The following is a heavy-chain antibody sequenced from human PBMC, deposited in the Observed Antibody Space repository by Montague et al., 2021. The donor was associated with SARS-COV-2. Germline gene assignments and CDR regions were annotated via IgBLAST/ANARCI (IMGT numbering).Heavy chain of an antibody. Sequence: SETLSLTCSVAGGSISSYYWSWFRQHPGKGLVWCGYIFHSGITDYNPSRKSRVTISVDMSRNQFSLQLNSVAAADSAVYYCARTEYNWNDWFDPWGQGTLVTVS. CDR2: IFHSGIT. CDR1: GGSISSYY. CDR3: ARTEYNWNDWFDP. V-gene: IGHV4-59*13. J-gene: IGHJ5*02. D-gene: IGHD1-20*01.